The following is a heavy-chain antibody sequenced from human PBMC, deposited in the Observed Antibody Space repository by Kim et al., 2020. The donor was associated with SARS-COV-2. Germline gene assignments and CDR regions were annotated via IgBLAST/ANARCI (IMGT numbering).Heavy chain of an antibody. J-gene: IGHJ3*02. CDR1: GFTFSSYA. CDR2: IYSGGSST. D-gene: IGHD3-10*01. CDR3: AKFRVGAWGAIRRGDDAFDI. V-gene: IGHV3-23*03. Sequence: GGSLRLSCAASGFTFSSYAMSWVRQAPGKGLEWVSVIYSGGSSTYYADSVKGRFTISRDNSKNTLYLQMNSLRAEDTAVYYCAKFRVGAWGAIRRGDDAFDIWGQGTMVTVSS.